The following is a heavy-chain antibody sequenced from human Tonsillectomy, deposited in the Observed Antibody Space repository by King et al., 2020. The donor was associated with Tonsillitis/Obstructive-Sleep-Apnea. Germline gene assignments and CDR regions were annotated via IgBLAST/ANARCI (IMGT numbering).Heavy chain of an antibody. J-gene: IGHJ4*02. V-gene: IGHV4-31*03. D-gene: IGHD6-6*01. CDR1: GGSISSGGYY. Sequence: QLQESGPGLVKPSQTLSLTCTVSGGSISSGGYYWSWVRQHPGKGLEWIGYIYYSGSTYYNPSLRSRVAISVDTSNSQFSLRLSSVTAADTAVYYCARSDSTSSPIDYWGPGILVTVSS. CDR2: IYYSGST. CDR3: ARSDSTSSPIDY.